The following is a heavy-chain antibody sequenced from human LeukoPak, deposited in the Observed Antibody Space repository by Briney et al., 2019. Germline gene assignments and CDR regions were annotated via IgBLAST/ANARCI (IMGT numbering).Heavy chain of an antibody. CDR3: ARFNSGSYQHYFDY. V-gene: IGHV4-59*12. CDR2: IYYSGST. J-gene: IGHJ4*02. CDR1: GGSISSYY. D-gene: IGHD1-26*01. Sequence: SETLSLTCTVSGGSISSYYWSWIRQPPGKGLEWIGSIYYSGSTYYNPSLKSRVTISVDTSKNQFSLKLTSVTAADTAVYYCARFNSGSYQHYFDYWGQGTLVTVSS.